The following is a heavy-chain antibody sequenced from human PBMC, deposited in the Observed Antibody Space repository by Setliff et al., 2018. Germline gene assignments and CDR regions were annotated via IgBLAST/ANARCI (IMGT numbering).Heavy chain of an antibody. Sequence: GGSLRLSCAASGFTFSSYGMRWVRQAPGKGLEWVAFIRYDGSNKYYADSVKGRFTISRDNSKNTLYLQMNSLRAEDTAVYYCAKAPVAGTYYYYGMDVWGQGTTVTVSS. CDR2: IRYDGSNK. J-gene: IGHJ6*02. CDR3: AKAPVAGTYYYYGMDV. D-gene: IGHD6-19*01. V-gene: IGHV3-30*02. CDR1: GFTFSSYG.